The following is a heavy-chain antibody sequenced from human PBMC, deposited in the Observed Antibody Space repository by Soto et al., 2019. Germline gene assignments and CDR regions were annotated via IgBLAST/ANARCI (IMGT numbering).Heavy chain of an antibody. D-gene: IGHD6-13*01. CDR1: GFTFSSYA. CDR3: ARDTSGGIAAAGSMGWFDP. J-gene: IGHJ5*02. V-gene: IGHV3-30-3*01. CDR2: ISYDGSNK. Sequence: GGSLRLSCAASGFTFSSYAMHWVRQAPGKGLEWVAVISYDGSNKYYADSVKGRFTISRDNSKNTLYLQMNSLRAEDTAVYYCARDTSGGIAAAGSMGWFDPWGQGTLVTVSS.